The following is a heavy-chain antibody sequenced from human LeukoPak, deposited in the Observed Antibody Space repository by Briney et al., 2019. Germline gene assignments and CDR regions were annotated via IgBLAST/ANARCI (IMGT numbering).Heavy chain of an antibody. CDR2: IYHSGST. V-gene: IGHV4-38-2*02. D-gene: IGHD3-10*01. J-gene: IGHJ4*02. CDR3: ARTYASRSYDPLDG. CDR1: GYSISSGYY. Sequence: PSETLSLTCTVSGYSISSGYYWGWIRQPPGKGLEWIGSIYHSGSTYYNPSLKSRVTISVDTSKNQFSLKLSSVTAADTAVYYCARTYASRSYDPLDGWGQGTLVTVSS.